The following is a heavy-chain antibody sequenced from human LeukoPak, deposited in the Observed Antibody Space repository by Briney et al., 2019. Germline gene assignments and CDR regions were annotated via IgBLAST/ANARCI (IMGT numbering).Heavy chain of an antibody. D-gene: IGHD3-10*01. Sequence: ASVKVSCKTSGYTFSNYGITWVRQAPGQGLEWMGWISGYNGNTNYAQKLQGRVTVTTDTSTSTAYMELRSLRSDDTALYYCARDRAHGTVYFDYWGQGTLVTVSS. V-gene: IGHV1-18*01. CDR1: GYTFSNYG. CDR3: ARDRAHGTVYFDY. CDR2: ISGYNGNT. J-gene: IGHJ4*02.